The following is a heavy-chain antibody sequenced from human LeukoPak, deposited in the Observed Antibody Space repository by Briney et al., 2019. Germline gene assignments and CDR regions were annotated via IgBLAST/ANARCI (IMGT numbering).Heavy chain of an antibody. D-gene: IGHD5-12*01. V-gene: IGHV3-53*01. CDR3: ARVSRGHDLRYYYNMGV. CDR2: IYDGGSA. Sequence: PGGSLRLSCAASGLTVSSNYMSWVRQAPGKGLEWVSIIYDGGSAYYADSVKGRFTISRDNSKNTLHLQMNSLRADDTAVYYCARVSRGHDLRYYYNMGVWGKGTTVTVSS. CDR1: GLTVSSNY. J-gene: IGHJ6*03.